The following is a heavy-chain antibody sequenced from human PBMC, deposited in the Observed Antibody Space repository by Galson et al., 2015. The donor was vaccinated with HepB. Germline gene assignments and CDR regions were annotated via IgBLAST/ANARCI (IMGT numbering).Heavy chain of an antibody. J-gene: IGHJ6*03. D-gene: IGHD2-2*01. V-gene: IGHV4-61*02. CDR3: AREGIWQYGDYYYYMDV. Sequence: LSLTCTVSGGSISSGSYYWSWIRQPAGKGLEWIGRIYTSGSTNYNPSLKSRVTMSVDTSKNQFSLKLSSVTAADTAVYYCAREGIWQYGDYYYYMDVWGKGTTVTVSS. CDR2: IYTSGST. CDR1: GGSISSGSYY.